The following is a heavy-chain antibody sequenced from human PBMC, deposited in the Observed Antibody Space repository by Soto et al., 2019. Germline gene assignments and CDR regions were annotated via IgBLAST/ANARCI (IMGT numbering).Heavy chain of an antibody. CDR2: IYHSGST. D-gene: IGHD6-13*01. CDR3: ARETRRGIAAAGDY. V-gene: IGHV4-4*02. CDR1: GGSISSSNW. J-gene: IGHJ4*02. Sequence: SETLSLTCAVSGGSISSSNWWSWVRQPPGKGLEWIGEIYHSGSTNYNPSLKSRVTISVDKSKNQFSLKLSSVTAADTAVYYCARETRRGIAAAGDYWAQGTLVTVSS.